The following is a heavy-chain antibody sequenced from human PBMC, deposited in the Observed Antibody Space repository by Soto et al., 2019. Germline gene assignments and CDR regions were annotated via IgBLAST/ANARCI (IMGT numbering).Heavy chain of an antibody. V-gene: IGHV5-51*01. CDR3: ARHVGYYDSSGYYPTSFYYYYGMDV. CDR1: GYSFTSYW. Sequence: PGESLKISCKGSGYSFTSYWIGWVRQMPGRGLEWMGIIYPGDSDTRYSPSFQGQVTISADKSISTAYLQWSSLKASDTAMYYCARHVGYYDSSGYYPTSFYYYYGMDVWGQGTTVTVSS. J-gene: IGHJ6*02. CDR2: IYPGDSDT. D-gene: IGHD3-22*01.